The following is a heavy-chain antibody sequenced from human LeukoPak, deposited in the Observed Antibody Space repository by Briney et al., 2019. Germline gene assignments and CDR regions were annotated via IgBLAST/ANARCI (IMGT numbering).Heavy chain of an antibody. CDR2: IWYDGSNK. J-gene: IGHJ4*02. V-gene: IGHV3-33*01. D-gene: IGHD1-7*01. Sequence: GGSLRLSCAASGFTFSSYGMHWVRQAPGKGLEWVAVIWYDGSNKYYADSVKGRFTISRDNAKNSLHLQMNSLRAEDTAVYYCARDGQTGTTVYWGQGTLVTVSS. CDR3: ARDGQTGTTVY. CDR1: GFTFSSYG.